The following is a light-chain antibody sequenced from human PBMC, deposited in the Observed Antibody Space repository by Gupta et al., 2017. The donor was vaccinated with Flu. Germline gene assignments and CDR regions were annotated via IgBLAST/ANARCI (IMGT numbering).Light chain of an antibody. CDR1: QSLLHSNGYNY. CDR3: RQALQTAWT. J-gene: IGKJ1*01. V-gene: IGKV2-28*01. CDR2: LGS. Sequence: DIVMTQSPLSLPVTPGEPASISCRSSQSLLHSNGYNYLDWYLQKPGQSPQLLIYLGSNRASGVPDRFSGSGSGTDFTLKISRVVAEDVGVYYCRQALQTAWTFGQGTKVEIK.